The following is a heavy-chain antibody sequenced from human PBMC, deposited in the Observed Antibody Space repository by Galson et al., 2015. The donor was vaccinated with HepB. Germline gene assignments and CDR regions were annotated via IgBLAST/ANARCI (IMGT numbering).Heavy chain of an antibody. CDR3: AKGGGERVGAIDY. Sequence: SLRLSCAASGFTFSSYGMHWARQAPGKGLEWVAFIRCDGSNKYYADSVKGRFTISRDNSKNTLYLQMNSLRAEDTAVYYCAKGGGERVGAIDYWGQGTLVTVSS. CDR2: IRCDGSNK. D-gene: IGHD5-12*01. V-gene: IGHV3-30*02. CDR1: GFTFSSYG. J-gene: IGHJ4*02.